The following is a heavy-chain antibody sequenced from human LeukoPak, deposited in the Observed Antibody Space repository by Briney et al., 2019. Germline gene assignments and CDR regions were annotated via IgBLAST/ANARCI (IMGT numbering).Heavy chain of an antibody. CDR1: GGSISSYY. CDR3: ARWSYGDYYFDY. V-gene: IGHV4-59*01. CDR2: IYYSGST. J-gene: IGHJ4*02. D-gene: IGHD4-17*01. Sequence: PSETLSLTCTVSGGSISSYYWSWIRQPPGKGLEWIGYIYYSGSTNYNPSLKSRVTISVDTSKNQFSLKLSSVTAADTAVYYCARWSYGDYYFDYWGQGTLVTVSS.